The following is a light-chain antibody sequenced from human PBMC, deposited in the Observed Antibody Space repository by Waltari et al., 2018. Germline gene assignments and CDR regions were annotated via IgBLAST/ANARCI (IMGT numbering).Light chain of an antibody. Sequence: QTVVTQEPSLTVSPGGTDTPTCASSTGAGNSDCYPNWFQQKPGQAPRALIHSTSVRYSWTPTRFSGSLLGDKAALTLSGVQPEDEADYYCLLYYGGPWVFGGGTKVTVL. V-gene: IGLV7-43*01. CDR2: STS. J-gene: IGLJ3*02. CDR1: TGAGNSDCY. CDR3: LLYYGGPWV.